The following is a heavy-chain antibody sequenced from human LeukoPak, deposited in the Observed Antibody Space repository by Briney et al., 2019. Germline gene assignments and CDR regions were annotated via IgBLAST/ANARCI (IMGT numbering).Heavy chain of an antibody. D-gene: IGHD2-15*01. CDR2: IYHSGST. CDR3: ARDSGDIVVVVAGNWFDP. CDR1: GYSISSGYY. J-gene: IGHJ5*02. V-gene: IGHV4-38-2*02. Sequence: SETLSLTCTVSGYSISSGYYWGWIRQPPGEGLEWIGSIYHSGSTYYNPSLKSRVTISVDTSKNQFSLKLSSVTAADTAVYYCARDSGDIVVVVAGNWFDPWGQGTLVTVSS.